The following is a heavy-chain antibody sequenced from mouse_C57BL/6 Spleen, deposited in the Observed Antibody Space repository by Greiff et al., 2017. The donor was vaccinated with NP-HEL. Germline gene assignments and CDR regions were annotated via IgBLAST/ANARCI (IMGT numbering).Heavy chain of an antibody. CDR3: PRSVSYAMDY. CDR2: ISSGSSTI. V-gene: IGHV5-17*01. J-gene: IGHJ4*01. CDR1: GFTFSDYG. Sequence: EVKLMESGGGLVKPGGSLKLSCAASGFTFSDYGMHWVRQAPEKGLEWVAYISSGSSTIYYADTVKGRFTISRDNAKNTLFLQMTSLRSEDTAMYYCPRSVSYAMDYWGQGTSVTVSS.